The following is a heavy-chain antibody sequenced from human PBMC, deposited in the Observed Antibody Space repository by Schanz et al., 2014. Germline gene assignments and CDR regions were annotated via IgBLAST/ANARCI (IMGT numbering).Heavy chain of an antibody. CDR1: GFTFSNYI. D-gene: IGHD4-17*01. CDR3: AKDRGGDYEVSYYYGMDV. V-gene: IGHV3-30*18. Sequence: VQLLESGGGLIQPGGSLRLSCAASGFTFSNYIMHWVRQAPGKGLDWVAVISYDGSDKFYADSVKGRFTISRDNSNNTLSLQMNSLRNEDTAVYYCAKDRGGDYEVSYYYGMDVWGQGTTVTVSS. CDR2: ISYDGSDK. J-gene: IGHJ6*02.